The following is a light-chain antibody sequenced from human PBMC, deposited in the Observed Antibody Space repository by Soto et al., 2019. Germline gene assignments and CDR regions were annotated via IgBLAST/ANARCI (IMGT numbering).Light chain of an antibody. CDR2: GIS. V-gene: IGKV1-12*01. Sequence: DIQMTQSPSSVSASVGDRVTITCRASQGIRRWLAWYQQKPVEALKLLIYGISNLQSGVPSRFSGSGSGTDFTLTISSLQPEDFATYYCQQGDSMPLTFGGGTKVEIK. CDR3: QQGDSMPLT. CDR1: QGIRRW. J-gene: IGKJ4*01.